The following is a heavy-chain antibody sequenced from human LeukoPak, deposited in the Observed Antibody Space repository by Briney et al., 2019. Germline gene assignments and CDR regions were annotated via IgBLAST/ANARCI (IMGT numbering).Heavy chain of an antibody. D-gene: IGHD5-12*01. J-gene: IGHJ4*02. CDR1: GGSISSGSYY. CDR3: ARAYSGYDSPMFDY. Sequence: PSQTLSLTCTVSGGSISSGSYYWSWIRQPAGKGLEWIGRIYTSGSTNYNPSLKSRVTISVDMSKNQFSLKLSSVTAADTAVYYCARAYSGYDSPMFDYWGQGTLVTVSS. CDR2: IYTSGST. V-gene: IGHV4-61*02.